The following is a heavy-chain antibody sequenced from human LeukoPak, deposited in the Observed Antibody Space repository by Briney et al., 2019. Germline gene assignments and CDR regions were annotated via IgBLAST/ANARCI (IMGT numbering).Heavy chain of an antibody. CDR3: ARDKSSGYYFSDAFDI. J-gene: IGHJ3*02. CDR2: IYYSGST. D-gene: IGHD3-22*01. V-gene: IGHV4-39*07. Sequence: SETLSPTCTVSGGSISSSNYYWGWIRQPPGKGLEWIGSIYYSGSTYYNPSLKSRVTISVDTSKNQFSLKLSSVTAADTAVYYCARDKSSGYYFSDAFDIWGQGTMVTVSS. CDR1: GGSISSSNYY.